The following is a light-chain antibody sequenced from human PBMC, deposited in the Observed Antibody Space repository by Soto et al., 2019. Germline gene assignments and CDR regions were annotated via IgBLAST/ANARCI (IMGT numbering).Light chain of an antibody. J-gene: IGKJ1*01. V-gene: IGKV3-20*01. CDR2: AAS. Sequence: PGERATLSCRASQSISSTYLAWYQQKPGQAPRPLISAASNRATGTPDRFSGSASGTDCTLTISRLEPEDFAVYYCQQYGRSRWTFGQGTKVEVK. CDR1: QSISSTY. CDR3: QQYGRSRWT.